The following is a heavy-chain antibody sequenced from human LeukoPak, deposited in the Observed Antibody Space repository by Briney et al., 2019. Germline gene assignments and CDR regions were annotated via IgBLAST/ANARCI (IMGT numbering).Heavy chain of an antibody. D-gene: IGHD5-12*01. CDR2: IYPGDSDT. CDR3: ARRMTADIVATIGFDY. Sequence: GESLKISCKGSGYSFTSYWIGWVRQMPGKGLEWMGIIYPGDSDTRYSPSFQGQVTISADKSISTAYLQWSSLKASDTAMYYCARRMTADIVATIGFDYWGQGTLVTVSS. CDR1: GYSFTSYW. J-gene: IGHJ4*02. V-gene: IGHV5-51*01.